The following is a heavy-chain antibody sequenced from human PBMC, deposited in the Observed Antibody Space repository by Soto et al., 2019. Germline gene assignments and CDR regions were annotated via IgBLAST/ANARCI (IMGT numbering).Heavy chain of an antibody. J-gene: IGHJ4*02. CDR3: ARARREYYDSSDEGPFDY. CDR1: GYTFTSYA. V-gene: IGHV1-3*01. Sequence: ASVKVSCKASGYTFTSYAMHWVRQAPGQRLEWMGWINAGNGNTKYSQKFQGRVTITRDTSASTAYMELSSLRSEDTAVYYCARARREYYDSSDEGPFDYWGQGTLVTVSS. D-gene: IGHD3-22*01. CDR2: INAGNGNT.